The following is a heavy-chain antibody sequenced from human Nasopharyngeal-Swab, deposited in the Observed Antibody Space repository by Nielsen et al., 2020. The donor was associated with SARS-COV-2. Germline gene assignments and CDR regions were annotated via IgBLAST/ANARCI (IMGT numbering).Heavy chain of an antibody. CDR2: ISSSSSYT. V-gene: IGHV3-11*06. J-gene: IGHJ4*02. Sequence: WICQPPGKGLEWVSYISSSSSYTNYADSVKGRFTISRDNAKNSLYLQMNSLRAEDTAVYYCACEGTYCSGGSCYVYWGQGTLVTVSS. D-gene: IGHD2-15*01. CDR3: ACEGTYCSGGSCYVY.